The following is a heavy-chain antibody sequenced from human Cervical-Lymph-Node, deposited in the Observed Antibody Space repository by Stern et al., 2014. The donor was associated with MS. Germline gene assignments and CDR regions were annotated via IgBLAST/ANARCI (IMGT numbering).Heavy chain of an antibody. D-gene: IGHD2-8*01. CDR3: ARDNDDNGMDV. CDR2: FIPIFGTT. CDR1: GGTFINHA. J-gene: IGHJ6*02. V-gene: IGHV1-69*01. Sequence: QVQLVQSGAEVKKPGSSVNVSCKASGGTFINHAISWVRQAPGQGLEWMGCFIPIFGTTDYAQKFQGKVTISADESAKTAYMELSSLRSQDTAVYYCARDNDDNGMDVWGQGTTVIVSS.